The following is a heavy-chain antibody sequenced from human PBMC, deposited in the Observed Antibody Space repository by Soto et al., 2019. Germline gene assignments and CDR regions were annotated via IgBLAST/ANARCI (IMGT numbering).Heavy chain of an antibody. J-gene: IGHJ6*02. D-gene: IGHD2-2*01. CDR2: IIPITATA. CDR1: GGTFRSYA. V-gene: IGHV1-69*01. Sequence: QVQLVQSGAEVQKPGSSVKVSCKASGGTFRSYAISWVRQAPGQGLEWMGGIIPITATANYAQKFQGRVTITADESTSSASMQLSSLRSEDTAVYYCARSQGSSTSLEIYYYYYYGMDVWGQGTTVTVSS. CDR3: ARSQGSSTSLEIYYYYYYGMDV.